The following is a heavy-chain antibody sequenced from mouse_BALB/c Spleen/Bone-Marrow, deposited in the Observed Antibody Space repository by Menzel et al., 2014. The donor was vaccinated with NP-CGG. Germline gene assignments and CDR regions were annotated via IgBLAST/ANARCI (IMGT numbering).Heavy chain of an antibody. Sequence: EVQRVESGGGLVQPGGSLRLSCAPSGFTFTDYYMSWVRQPPGKALEWLGFIRNKANGYTTEYSASVKGRFTISRDNSQSILYLQMNTLRAEDSATYYRARDINYGIYWFFDVWGAGTTVTVSS. J-gene: IGHJ1*01. D-gene: IGHD1-1*02. CDR2: IRNKANGYTT. CDR3: ARDINYGIYWFFDV. CDR1: GFTFTDYY. V-gene: IGHV7-3*02.